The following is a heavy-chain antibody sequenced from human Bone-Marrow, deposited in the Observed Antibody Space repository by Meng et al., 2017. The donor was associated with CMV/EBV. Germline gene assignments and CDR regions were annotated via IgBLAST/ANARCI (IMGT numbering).Heavy chain of an antibody. J-gene: IGHJ4*02. D-gene: IGHD4-11*01. Sequence: GSLRLSCTASGGTISSSSYYWGWIRQPPGKGLGWIGSIYYSGSTYYNPSLKSRVTISVDTSKNQFSLKPSSVPDADTAVYYCARHTTVWNFGYFDYWGQGTMVTVSS. CDR3: ARHTTVWNFGYFDY. CDR2: IYYSGST. CDR1: GGTISSSSYY. V-gene: IGHV4-39*01.